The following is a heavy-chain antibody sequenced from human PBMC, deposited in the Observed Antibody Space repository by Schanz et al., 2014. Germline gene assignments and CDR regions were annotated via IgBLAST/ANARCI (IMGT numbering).Heavy chain of an antibody. J-gene: IGHJ4*02. V-gene: IGHV3-48*04. CDR2: ISSSSSTR. CDR1: GFTFSSYS. D-gene: IGHD6-13*01. Sequence: EVQLVESGGGLVQPGGSLRLSCTASGFTFSSYSMNWVRQAPGKGLEWVSYISSSSSTRYYADSVKGRFTISRDNTKNSLFLQLNSLRADDTAVYYCAKSQGSSFDSWGQGTLXTVSS. CDR3: AKSQGSSFDS.